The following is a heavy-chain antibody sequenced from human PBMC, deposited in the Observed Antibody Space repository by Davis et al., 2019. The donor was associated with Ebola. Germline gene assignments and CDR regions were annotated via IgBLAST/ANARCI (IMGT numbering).Heavy chain of an antibody. V-gene: IGHV3-21*01. D-gene: IGHD2-15*01. CDR2: ISSSSSYI. CDR3: ARDSARGFVVVVAATPYFDY. Sequence: PGGSLRLSCAASGFTFSSYSMNWIRQAPGKGLEWVSSISSSSSYIYYADSVKGRFTISRDNAKNSLYLQMNSLRAEDTAVYYCARDSARGFVVVVAATPYFDYWGQGTLVTVSS. J-gene: IGHJ4*02. CDR1: GFTFSSYS.